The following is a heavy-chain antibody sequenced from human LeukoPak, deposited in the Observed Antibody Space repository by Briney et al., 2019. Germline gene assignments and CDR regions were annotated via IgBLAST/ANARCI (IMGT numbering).Heavy chain of an antibody. V-gene: IGHV3-48*03. CDR1: GFTFSSYE. J-gene: IGHJ6*03. CDR2: ISTSGSII. D-gene: IGHD6-13*01. CDR3: ARDATTEPGTVYMDV. Sequence: GGSLRLSCAASGFTFSSYEMNWVRQAPGKGLEWILHISTSGSIIHYADSVKGRFTISRDNAKNSLYLQMNSLRAEDTALYFCARDATTEPGTVYMDVWGKGTTVTTSS.